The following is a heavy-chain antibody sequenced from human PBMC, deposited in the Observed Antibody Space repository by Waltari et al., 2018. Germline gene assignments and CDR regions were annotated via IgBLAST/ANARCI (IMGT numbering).Heavy chain of an antibody. CDR1: GGTFSSYA. CDR3: AGDRYYYGSGSYSVLRY. J-gene: IGHJ4*02. D-gene: IGHD3-10*01. Sequence: QVQLVQSGAEVKKPGSSVKVSCKASGGTFSSYAISWVRQAPGQGLEWMGGIIPIFGTANYAQKFQGRVRITTDESTSTAYMELSSLRSEDTAVYYCAGDRYYYGSGSYSVLRYWGQGTLVTVSS. CDR2: IIPIFGTA. V-gene: IGHV1-69*05.